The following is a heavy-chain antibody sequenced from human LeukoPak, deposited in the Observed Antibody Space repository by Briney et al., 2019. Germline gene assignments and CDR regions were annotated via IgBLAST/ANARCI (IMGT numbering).Heavy chain of an antibody. V-gene: IGHV3-43*01. CDR2: ISWDGGST. CDR1: GFTFDDYT. J-gene: IGHJ4*02. D-gene: IGHD3-22*01. CDR3: AKEPTPSTMIVVVNYFDY. Sequence: GGSLRLSCAVSGFTFDDYTMHWVRQAPGKGLEWVSLISWDGGSTYYADSVKGRFTISRDNSKNSLYLQMNSLRAEDTAVYYCAKEPTPSTMIVVVNYFDYWGQGTLVTVSS.